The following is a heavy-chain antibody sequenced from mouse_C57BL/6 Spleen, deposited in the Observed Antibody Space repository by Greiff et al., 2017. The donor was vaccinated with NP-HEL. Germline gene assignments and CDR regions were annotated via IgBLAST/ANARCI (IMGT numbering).Heavy chain of an antibody. CDR1: GFNIKDYY. J-gene: IGHJ4*01. V-gene: IGHV14-2*01. CDR2: IDPEDGET. Sequence: VQLKESGAELVKPGASVKLSCTASGFNIKDYYMHWVKQRTEQGLEWIGRIDPEDGETKYAPKFPGKATITADTSSNTAYLQLSSLTSEDTAVYYCATLEGGYAMDYWGQGTSVTVSS. CDR3: ATLEGGYAMDY.